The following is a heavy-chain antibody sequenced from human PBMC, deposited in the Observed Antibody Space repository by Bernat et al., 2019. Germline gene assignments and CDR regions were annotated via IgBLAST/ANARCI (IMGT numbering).Heavy chain of an antibody. CDR1: GGTFSSYT. D-gene: IGHD3-22*01. V-gene: IGHV1-69*02. Sequence: QVQLVQSGAEVKKPGSSVKVSCKSSGGTFSSYTISWVRQAPGQGLEWMGRSIPILGIAIYAQKFQGRVTITADKSTSTANMELSRLRSEDTAVYYCASSVDDSSGYYDYWGQGTLVTVSS. J-gene: IGHJ4*02. CDR2: SIPILGIA. CDR3: ASSVDDSSGYYDY.